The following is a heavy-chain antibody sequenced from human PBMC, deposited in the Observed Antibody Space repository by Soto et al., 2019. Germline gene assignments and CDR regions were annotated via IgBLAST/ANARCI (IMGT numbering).Heavy chain of an antibody. J-gene: IGHJ4*02. V-gene: IGHV3-66*04. CDR3: ARQKKFLDYGGPNDY. Sequence: GSLRLPWAASPLTPSTSYMSWFRQAPGKGMEWVSVIYSGGNTYYADSVKGRFTISRDTSKNTLYLQMNSLRAEDTAVYYCARQKKFLDYGGPNDYRGQGTLATDSS. D-gene: IGHD4-17*01. CDR2: IYSGGNT. CDR1: PLTPSTSY.